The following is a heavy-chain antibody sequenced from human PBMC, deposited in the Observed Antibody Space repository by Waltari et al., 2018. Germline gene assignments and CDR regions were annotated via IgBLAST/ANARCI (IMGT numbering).Heavy chain of an antibody. Sequence: QLQLQESGPGLVKPSETLSLTCTVSGGSISSSSYYWGWIRQPPGKGLEWIGSIYYSGMTNYHPSLKVLVTISLDTAKNQFSLKLSSVTAADTAVYYCARVGRGIAVAGTISWEMGWFDPWGQGTLVTVSS. CDR1: GGSISSSSYY. CDR2: IYYSGMT. V-gene: IGHV4-39*07. D-gene: IGHD6-19*01. J-gene: IGHJ5*02. CDR3: ARVGRGIAVAGTISWEMGWFDP.